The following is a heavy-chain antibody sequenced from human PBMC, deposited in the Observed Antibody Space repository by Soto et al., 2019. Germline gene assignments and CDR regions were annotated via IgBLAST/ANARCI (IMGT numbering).Heavy chain of an antibody. D-gene: IGHD3-10*01. CDR1: GYFFTNFP. Sequence: QVQLVQSGTEVKKPGASVKVSCRASGYFFTNFPLHWVRQAPGQSLEWMGWINAANGDTGISQNFQGRVTITRDTSASTAYMELSSLRSEDTAVYYCARKDYYGAGTYHFDHWGQGTLVTVSS. CDR3: ARKDYYGAGTYHFDH. V-gene: IGHV1-3*01. CDR2: INAANGDT. J-gene: IGHJ4*02.